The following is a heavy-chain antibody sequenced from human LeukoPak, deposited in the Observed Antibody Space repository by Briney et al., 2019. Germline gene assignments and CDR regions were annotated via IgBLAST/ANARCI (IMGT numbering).Heavy chain of an antibody. CDR2: INHSGST. CDR1: GGSFSGYY. Sequence: SETLSLTCAVYGGSFSGYYWSWIRQPPGKGLEWIGEINHSGSTNYNPSLKSRVTISVDTSKNQFSLKLSSVTAADTAVYYCARDRYSSSRGIWFDPWGQGTLVTVYS. J-gene: IGHJ5*02. CDR3: ARDRYSSSRGIWFDP. D-gene: IGHD6-13*01. V-gene: IGHV4-34*01.